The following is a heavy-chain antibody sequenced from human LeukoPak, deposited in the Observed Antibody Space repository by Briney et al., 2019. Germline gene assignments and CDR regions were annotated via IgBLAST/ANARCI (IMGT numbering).Heavy chain of an antibody. J-gene: IGHJ6*02. CDR2: INSDGSST. D-gene: IGHD6-13*01. CDR3: ARVPIAAAGIRGKYYYYYGMDV. Sequence: GGSLRLSCAASGFTLSSYWMHWVRQAPGKGLVWVSRINSDGSSTSYADSVKGRFTISRDNAKNTLYLQMNSLRAEDTAVYYCARVPIAAAGIRGKYYYYYGMDVWGQGTTVTVSS. V-gene: IGHV3-74*01. CDR1: GFTLSSYW.